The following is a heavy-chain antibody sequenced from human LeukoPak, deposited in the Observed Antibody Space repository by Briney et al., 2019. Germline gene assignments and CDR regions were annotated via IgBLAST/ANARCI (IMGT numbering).Heavy chain of an antibody. Sequence: GASVKVSCKASGYTFTSYGISWVRQAPGQGLEWMGWISAYNGNTNYAQKLQGRVTMTTDTSTSTAYMGLRSLRSDDTAVYYCARSSGSYLQTLLDYWGQGTLVTVSS. J-gene: IGHJ4*02. D-gene: IGHD1-26*01. CDR3: ARSSGSYLQTLLDY. CDR2: ISAYNGNT. CDR1: GYTFTSYG. V-gene: IGHV1-18*01.